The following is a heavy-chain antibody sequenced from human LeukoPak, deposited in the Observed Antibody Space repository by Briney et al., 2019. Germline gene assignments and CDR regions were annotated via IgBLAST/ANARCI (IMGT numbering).Heavy chain of an antibody. V-gene: IGHV1-2*02. CDR1: GYTFTGYY. Sequence: ASVTVSCKASGYTFTGYYMHWVRQAPGQGLEWMGWINPNSGGTNYAQKFQGRVTMTRDTSISTAYMELSRLRSDDTAVYYCARDGGLSGSFYNWFDPWGQGTLVTVSS. J-gene: IGHJ5*02. CDR3: ARDGGLSGSFYNWFDP. CDR2: INPNSGGT. D-gene: IGHD1-26*01.